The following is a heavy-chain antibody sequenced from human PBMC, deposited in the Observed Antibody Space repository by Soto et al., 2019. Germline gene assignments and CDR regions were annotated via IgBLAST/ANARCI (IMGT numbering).Heavy chain of an antibody. J-gene: IGHJ3*02. D-gene: IGHD3-3*01. V-gene: IGHV1-2*02. CDR3: ARGGGVGVAGSAAFDM. CDR1: GYPVTAYY. CDR2: INPATGAA. Sequence: QLHLVQSGAVVKKPGASVTVSCSASGYPVTAYYMHWVRQAPGRGFEWMGGINPATGAAKYTQTFLGRVTLTRDASTSTVFMELGGLTSEATAVFYCARGGGVGVAGSAAFDMWGQGTLVTVSS.